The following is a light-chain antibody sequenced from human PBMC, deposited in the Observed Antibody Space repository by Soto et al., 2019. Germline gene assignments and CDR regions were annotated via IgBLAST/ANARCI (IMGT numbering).Light chain of an antibody. V-gene: IGKV3-15*01. Sequence: EIVMTQSPATLSVSPGERATLSCRASQSVGNNLAWYQQKPGQAPRLLIHGASTRATDIPARFSGSGSGTEFTLTISSLQSEDFAVYYCQQCDDWPRTFGQGTKVDIK. CDR3: QQCDDWPRT. J-gene: IGKJ1*01. CDR1: QSVGNN. CDR2: GAS.